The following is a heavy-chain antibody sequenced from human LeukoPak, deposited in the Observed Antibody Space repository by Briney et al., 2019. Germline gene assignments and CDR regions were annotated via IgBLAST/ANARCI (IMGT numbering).Heavy chain of an antibody. CDR1: GGSISSGDYY. CDR3: ARMAVGDYGGVYDAFDI. Sequence: SETLSLTCTVSGGSISSGDYYWSWIRQPPGKGLEWIGYIYYSGSTYYNPSLKSRVTISVDTSKNQFSLKLSSVTAADTAVYYCARMAVGDYGGVYDAFDIWGQGTMVTVSS. D-gene: IGHD4-17*01. CDR2: IYYSGST. J-gene: IGHJ3*02. V-gene: IGHV4-30-4*08.